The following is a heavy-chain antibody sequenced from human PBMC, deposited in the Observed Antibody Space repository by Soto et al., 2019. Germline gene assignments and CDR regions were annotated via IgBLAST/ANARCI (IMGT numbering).Heavy chain of an antibody. CDR1: GGTFSSYA. CDR2: IIPIFGTA. J-gene: IGHJ3*02. D-gene: IGHD6-19*01. Sequence: QVQLVQSGAEVKKPGSSVKVSCKASGGTFSSYAISWVRQAPGQGLEWMGGIIPIFGTANYAQKFQGRVTITADEPTSTAYMERSSLRSEDTAVYYWARGGAQEQFRTLDIWGQGTMVTVSS. CDR3: ARGGAQEQFRTLDI. V-gene: IGHV1-69*12.